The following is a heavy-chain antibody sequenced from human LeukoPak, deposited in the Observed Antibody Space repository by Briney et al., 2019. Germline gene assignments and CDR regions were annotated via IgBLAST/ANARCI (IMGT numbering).Heavy chain of an antibody. CDR3: AREYYDFWSGYPLDY. J-gene: IGHJ4*02. CDR2: IKQDGSEK. D-gene: IGHD3-3*01. V-gene: IGHV3-7*01. Sequence: GGSLRLSCAASGFTFSSYWMSWVRQAPGKGLEWVANIKQDGSEKCYVDSVKGRFTISRGNAKNSLYLQMNSLRAEDTAVYYCAREYYDFWSGYPLDYWGQGTLVTVSS. CDR1: GFTFSSYW.